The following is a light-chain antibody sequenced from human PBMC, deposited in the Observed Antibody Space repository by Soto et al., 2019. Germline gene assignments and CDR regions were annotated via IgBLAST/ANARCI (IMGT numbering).Light chain of an antibody. V-gene: IGKV3-11*01. J-gene: IGKJ2*01. CDR3: QHRGEWPRT. CDR2: GAS. CDR1: QSVTSY. Sequence: EIVLTQSPATLSLSPGERATLSCRASQSVTSYLAWYQQKPGQAPRLLIYGASNRATGIPARFTGSGSGTDFTLTISSLELEDFAVYYCQHRGEWPRTFGQGTKLEIK.